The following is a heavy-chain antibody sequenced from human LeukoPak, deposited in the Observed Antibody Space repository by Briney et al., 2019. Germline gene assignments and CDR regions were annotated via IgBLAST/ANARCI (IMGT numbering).Heavy chain of an antibody. Sequence: PGGSLRLSCAASGFTFSSYGMHWVRQAPGKGLEWVAVIWYDGSNKYYADSVKGRFTISRDNSKNTLYLQMNSLRAEDTAVYYCARYAANGPYGFDYWGQGTLVTVSS. CDR2: IWYDGSNK. CDR1: GFTFSSYG. J-gene: IGHJ4*02. D-gene: IGHD2-2*01. V-gene: IGHV3-33*01. CDR3: ARYAANGPYGFDY.